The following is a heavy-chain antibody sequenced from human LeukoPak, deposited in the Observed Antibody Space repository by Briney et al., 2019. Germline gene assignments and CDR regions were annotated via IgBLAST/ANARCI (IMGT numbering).Heavy chain of an antibody. Sequence: SVKVSCKASGYTFTSYYMHWVRQAPEQGLEWMGIINPSGGSTSYAQKFQGRVTITRHTSTSTVYMELSSLRSEDTAVYYCARDLSRYCSSTSCYSGWFDPWGQGTLVTVSS. J-gene: IGHJ5*02. CDR2: INPSGGST. V-gene: IGHV1-46*03. D-gene: IGHD2-2*01. CDR1: GYTFTSYY. CDR3: ARDLSRYCSSTSCYSGWFDP.